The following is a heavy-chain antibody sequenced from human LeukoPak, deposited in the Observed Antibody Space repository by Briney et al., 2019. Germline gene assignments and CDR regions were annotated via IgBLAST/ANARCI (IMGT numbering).Heavy chain of an antibody. CDR2: INPNGGST. J-gene: IGHJ4*02. CDR1: GYTFTSYY. V-gene: IGHV1-46*01. D-gene: IGHD3-22*01. Sequence: ASVKVSCKASGYTFTSYYMHWVRQAPGQGLEWMGIINPNGGSTSYAQKFQGRVTMTRDTSTSTVYMELSSLRSEDTAVYYCARGPYYYDSSGYYPFEYWGQGTLVTVSS. CDR3: ARGPYYYDSSGYYPFEY.